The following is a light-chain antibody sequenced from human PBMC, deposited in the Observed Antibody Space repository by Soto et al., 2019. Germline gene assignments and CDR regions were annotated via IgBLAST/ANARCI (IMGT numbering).Light chain of an antibody. CDR3: CSYAGSSTYV. Sequence: QSALTQPASVSGSPGQSITLSCTGTKNDVGFYKYVSWYQRHPGSAPTLLIFEDDQRPSGASSRFSASKSGNTASLTISGLQAEDEAEYTCCSYAGSSTYVFGSGTKVTVL. V-gene: IGLV2-23*01. CDR1: KNDVGFYKY. J-gene: IGLJ1*01. CDR2: EDD.